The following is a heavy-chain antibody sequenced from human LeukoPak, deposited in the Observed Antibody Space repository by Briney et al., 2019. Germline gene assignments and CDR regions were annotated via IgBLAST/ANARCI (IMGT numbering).Heavy chain of an antibody. CDR3: ARQSYNFGKSSDY. V-gene: IGHV4-39*01. Sequence: SETLSLTCTVSGGSISSSSYFWGWIRQPPGKGLEWIGSIYYSGNTYYNPSLKSRVTISVDTSKNQFSLKLSSVTAADTAVYYCARQSYNFGKSSDYWGQGTLVTVSS. D-gene: IGHD3-10*01. CDR1: GGSISSSSYF. CDR2: IYYSGNT. J-gene: IGHJ4*02.